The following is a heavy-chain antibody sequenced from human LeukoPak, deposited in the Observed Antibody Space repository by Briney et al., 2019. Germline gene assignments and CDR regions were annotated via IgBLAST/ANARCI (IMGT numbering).Heavy chain of an antibody. D-gene: IGHD3-10*01. V-gene: IGHV5-51*01. CDR2: IYPGDSDT. CDR1: GYSFSSYW. J-gene: IGHJ2*01. Sequence: GEFLKISCKGSGYSFSSYWITWVRQMPGKGLEWMGIIYPGDSDTKYSPSFQGQVTISADKSISTAYLQWRSLRASDTAMYYCARQISFGDFDLWGRGTLVSVSS. CDR3: ARQISFGDFDL.